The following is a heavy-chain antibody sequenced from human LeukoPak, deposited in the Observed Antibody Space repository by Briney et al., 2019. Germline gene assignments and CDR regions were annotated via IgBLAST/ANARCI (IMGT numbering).Heavy chain of an antibody. CDR1: GFTFSSYA. V-gene: IGHV3-23*01. CDR3: AKDGFSSSWYYFDY. Sequence: PGGSLRLSCAASGFTFSSYAMSWVRQAPGKGLEWVSAISGSGGSTYYADSVKGRFAISRDNSKNTLYLQMNSLRAEDTAVYYCAKDGFSSSWYYFDYWGQGTLVTVSS. J-gene: IGHJ4*02. D-gene: IGHD6-13*01. CDR2: ISGSGGST.